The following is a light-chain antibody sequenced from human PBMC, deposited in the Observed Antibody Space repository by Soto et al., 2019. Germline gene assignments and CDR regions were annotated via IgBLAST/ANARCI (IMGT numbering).Light chain of an antibody. CDR1: STDFVGYNR. V-gene: IGLV2-18*02. CDR3: ASYRSANTLVV. J-gene: IGLJ1*01. CDR2: EVS. Sequence: QSVLTQPPSVSGSPGQSVTISCTGTSTDFVGYNRVSWYQQPPGTAPKLMIYEVSKRPSGVPDRFSGSKSGNTASLTISGLQAADEADYFCASYRSANTLVVFGTGTKVTVL.